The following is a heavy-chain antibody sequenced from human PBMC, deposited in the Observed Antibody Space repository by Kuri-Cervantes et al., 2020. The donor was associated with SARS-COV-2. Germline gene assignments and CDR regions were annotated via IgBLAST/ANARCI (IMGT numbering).Heavy chain of an antibody. Sequence: GESLKISCAASGFTFDDYAMHWVRQAPGKGLEWVSLISWDGGSTYYADSVKGRFTISRDNSKNSLYLQMNSLRAEDTALYYCAKDGYSYGRAYYYYYMDVWGKGTTVTVSS. CDR3: AKDGYSYGRAYYYYYMDV. D-gene: IGHD5-18*01. CDR1: GFTFDDYA. CDR2: ISWDGGST. V-gene: IGHV3-43D*03. J-gene: IGHJ6*03.